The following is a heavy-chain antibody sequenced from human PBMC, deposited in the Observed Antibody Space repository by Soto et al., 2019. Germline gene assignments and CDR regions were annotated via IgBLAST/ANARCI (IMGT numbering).Heavy chain of an antibody. CDR1: GDSISSSSSY. J-gene: IGHJ4*02. V-gene: IGHV4-39*01. D-gene: IGHD6-6*01. CDR2: IYYTGAT. Sequence: SETLSLTCTVSGDSISSSSSYWGWIRQPPGKGLEWIGSIYYTGATYYNPSLKSRVTITVDTSKKQFSLKLTSVTAADTAVYYCGRGLDGRWLVIDSWGQGTLVTVSS. CDR3: GRGLDGRWLVIDS.